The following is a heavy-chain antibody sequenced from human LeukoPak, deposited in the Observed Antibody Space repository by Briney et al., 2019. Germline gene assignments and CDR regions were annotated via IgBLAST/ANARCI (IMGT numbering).Heavy chain of an antibody. V-gene: IGHV1-69*13. CDR2: IVPPLRTT. J-gene: IGHJ4*02. CDR1: EDTFIHYA. Sequence: ASVKVSCKASEDTFIHYAIAWVRQAPGLGLEWMGGIVPPLRTTSYAQKFQGRVTLTADESTSTAYMELRSLTYEDTAVYYCASVVDTAVFGYWGQGTLVTVSS. D-gene: IGHD5-18*01. CDR3: ASVVDTAVFGY.